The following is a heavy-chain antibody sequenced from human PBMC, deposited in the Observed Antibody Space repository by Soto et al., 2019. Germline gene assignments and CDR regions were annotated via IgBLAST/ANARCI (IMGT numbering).Heavy chain of an antibody. J-gene: IGHJ1*01. Sequence: GASVKVSCKASGYTFTSYAMHWVRQAPGQRLEWMGWINAGNGNTKYSQKFQGRVTITRDTSASTAYMELSSLRSEDTAVYYCARDEGYCSGGSCYGYFQHWGQGTLVTVSS. V-gene: IGHV1-3*01. CDR2: INAGNGNT. D-gene: IGHD2-15*01. CDR3: ARDEGYCSGGSCYGYFQH. CDR1: GYTFTSYA.